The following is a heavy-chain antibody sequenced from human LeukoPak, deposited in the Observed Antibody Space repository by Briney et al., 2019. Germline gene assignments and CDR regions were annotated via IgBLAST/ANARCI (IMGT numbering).Heavy chain of an antibody. Sequence: GGSLRLSCAASGFTFSSYAMHWVRQAPGKGLEWVAVISYDGSNKYYADSVKGRFTISRDNSKNTLYLQMNSLRAEDTAVYYCAGQLYSGNYYLDHWGQGTLVTVSS. V-gene: IGHV3-30*04. J-gene: IGHJ4*02. D-gene: IGHD1-26*01. CDR2: ISYDGSNK. CDR1: GFTFSSYA. CDR3: AGQLYSGNYYLDH.